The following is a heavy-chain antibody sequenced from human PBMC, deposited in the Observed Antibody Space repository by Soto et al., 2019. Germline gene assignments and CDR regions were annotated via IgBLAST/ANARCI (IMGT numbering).Heavy chain of an antibody. D-gene: IGHD3-10*01. CDR2: IYWDDDN. CDR1: GFSFSNSGVG. Sequence: QITLKESGPTLVKPTQTLTLTCTFSGFSFSNSGVGVGWIRQPPGKALEWLALIYWDDDNRYSPSLKSRLTPTXXTSKNQVVLTMTNMDPEDTATYYCVHRRGFGEFDAWGQGTLVTVSS. J-gene: IGHJ5*02. V-gene: IGHV2-5*02. CDR3: VHRRGFGEFDA.